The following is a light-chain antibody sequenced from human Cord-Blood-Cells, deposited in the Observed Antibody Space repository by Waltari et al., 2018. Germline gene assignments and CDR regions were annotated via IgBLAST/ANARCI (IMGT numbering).Light chain of an antibody. V-gene: IGLV2-11*01. CDR1: SSDVGGYNY. CDR3: CSYAGSYTWV. CDR2: DVS. J-gene: IGLJ3*02. Sequence: QSALTQPRPVSGSPGQSVTIPCPGTSSDVGGYNYCSWYQQHPGKAPKLMIYDVSKRPSGVPDRFSGSKSGNTASLTISGLQAEDEADYYCCSYAGSYTWVFGGGTKLTVL.